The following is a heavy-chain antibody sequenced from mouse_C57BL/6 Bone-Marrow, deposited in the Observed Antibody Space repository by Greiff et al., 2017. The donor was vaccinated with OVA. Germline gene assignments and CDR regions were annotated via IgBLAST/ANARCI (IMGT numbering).Heavy chain of an antibody. CDR2: IYPRSGNT. CDR1: GYTFTSYG. D-gene: IGHD2-1*01. J-gene: IGHJ1*03. V-gene: IGHV1-81*01. Sequence: QVQLQQSGAELARPGASVKLSCKASGYTFTSYGISWVKQRTGQGLEWIGEIYPRSGNTYYNEKFKGKATLTADKSSSTAYMELRRLTSEDSAVYFCARSDYGNYWYFDVWGTGTTVTVSS. CDR3: ARSDYGNYWYFDV.